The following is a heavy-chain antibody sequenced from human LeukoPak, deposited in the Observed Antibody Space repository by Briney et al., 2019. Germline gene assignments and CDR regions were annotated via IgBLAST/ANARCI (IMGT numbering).Heavy chain of an antibody. Sequence: ASVKVSCKASGYTFTSYYMHWVRQAPGQGLEWMGGIIPIFGTANYAQKFQGRVTITADESTSTAYMELSSLRSEDTAVYYCARTYYYDSSGYYYYGMDVWGQGTTVTVSS. CDR3: ARTYYYDSSGYYYYGMDV. CDR1: GYTFTSYY. V-gene: IGHV1-69*13. J-gene: IGHJ6*02. D-gene: IGHD3-22*01. CDR2: IIPIFGTA.